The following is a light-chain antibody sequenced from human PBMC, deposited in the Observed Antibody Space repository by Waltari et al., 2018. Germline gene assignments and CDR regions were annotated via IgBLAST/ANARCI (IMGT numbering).Light chain of an antibody. J-gene: IGLJ2*01. CDR3: LLHYSGPRV. V-gene: IGLV7-46*01. CDR1: TGAVTSSHY. CDR2: DTS. Sequence: QAVVTQEPSVTVSPGGTVTLTCGSSTGAVTSSHYPYWFQQKPGQAPRTLVYDTSNKHSWTPARFSGSVVGGKAALTLSGAQPEDGAEYYCLLHYSGPRVFGGGTKVTVL.